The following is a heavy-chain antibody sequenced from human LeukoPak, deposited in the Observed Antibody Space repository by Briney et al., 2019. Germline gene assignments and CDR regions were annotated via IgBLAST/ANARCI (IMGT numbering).Heavy chain of an antibody. V-gene: IGHV3-23*01. J-gene: IGHJ4*02. CDR3: ARDDPYSSFDY. CDR2: ISGSGDST. CDR1: GFTFSSYA. Sequence: HAGGSLRLSCAASGFTFSSYAMNWVRQAPGKGLEWGSAISGSGDSTYYADSVKGRFTISRDNSKNTLYLQMNSLRAEDTAVYYCARDDPYSSFDYWGQGTLVIVSS. D-gene: IGHD4-11*01.